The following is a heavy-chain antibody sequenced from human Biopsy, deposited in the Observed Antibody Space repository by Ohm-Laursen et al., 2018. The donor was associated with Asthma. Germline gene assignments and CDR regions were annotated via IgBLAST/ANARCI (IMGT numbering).Heavy chain of an antibody. CDR2: MSFDGGNK. D-gene: IGHD1-7*01. CDR1: GFTFSNYG. V-gene: IGHV3-30*18. Sequence: SLRLSCAASGFTFSNYGMHWVRQAPGKGPDWVAVMSFDGGNKNYTDSVKGRYSIPRDNSRNTQHLQMISLRAENAAVYYFDKYVIPGWELRRGPDYWGQGTLVTVSS. J-gene: IGHJ4*02. CDR3: DKYVIPGWELRRGPDY.